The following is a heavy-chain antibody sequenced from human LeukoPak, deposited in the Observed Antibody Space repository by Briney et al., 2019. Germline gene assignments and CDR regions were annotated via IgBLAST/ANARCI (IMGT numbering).Heavy chain of an antibody. V-gene: IGHV3-23*01. CDR3: ANGGHAFDI. CDR2: ISGSGGST. CDR1: GLTFSSYA. Sequence: PGGSLRLSCAASGLTFSSYAMSWVRQAPGKGLEWVSAISGSGGSTYYADPVKGRFTISRDNSKNTLYLQMNSLRAEDTAVYYCANGGHAFDIWGQGTMVTVSS. J-gene: IGHJ3*02. D-gene: IGHD3-10*01.